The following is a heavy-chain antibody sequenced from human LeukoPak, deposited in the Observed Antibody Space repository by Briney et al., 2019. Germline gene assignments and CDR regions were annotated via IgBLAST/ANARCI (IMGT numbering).Heavy chain of an antibody. Sequence: GGSQTLSCAASGFTFSSYWMSWVRQAPGKGLEWVASIKQDGSEKYYVDSVKGRFTISRDNAKNSLYLQMNSLRAEDTAVYYCVRGLLEWLRLETYYFDYWGQGTLVTVSS. J-gene: IGHJ4*02. CDR3: VRGLLEWLRLETYYFDY. V-gene: IGHV3-7*01. CDR2: IKQDGSEK. D-gene: IGHD3-3*01. CDR1: GFTFSSYW.